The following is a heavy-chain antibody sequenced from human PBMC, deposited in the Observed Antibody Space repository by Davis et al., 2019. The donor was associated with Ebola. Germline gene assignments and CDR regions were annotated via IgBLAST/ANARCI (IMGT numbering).Heavy chain of an antibody. V-gene: IGHV5-51*01. CDR1: GYRFTSSW. Sequence: GESLKISCKGSGYRFTSSWLGWVRQTPARGLEWMGTIYGGDSDTRYSPSFQGQVTISADRSTSTAYLQWDSLRASDTAIYFCARQRLSNYVIDYWGQGTLVTVSS. CDR2: IYGGDSDT. D-gene: IGHD3-16*01. CDR3: ARQRLSNYVIDY. J-gene: IGHJ4*02.